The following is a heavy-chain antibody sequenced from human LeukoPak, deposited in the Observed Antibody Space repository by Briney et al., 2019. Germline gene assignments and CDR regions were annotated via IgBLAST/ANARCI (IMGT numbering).Heavy chain of an antibody. CDR3: ARRQLGWGRVH. CDR2: INHSGST. J-gene: IGHJ4*02. V-gene: IGHV4-34*01. Sequence: PSETLSLTCAVNGGSFSGYYWSWIRQPPGKGLEWIGEINHSGSTNYNPSLKSQVTISVHTSKNRFSLKLSSVTAADTAVYYCARRQLGWGRVHWGQGTLVTVSS. D-gene: IGHD6-19*01. CDR1: GGSFSGYY.